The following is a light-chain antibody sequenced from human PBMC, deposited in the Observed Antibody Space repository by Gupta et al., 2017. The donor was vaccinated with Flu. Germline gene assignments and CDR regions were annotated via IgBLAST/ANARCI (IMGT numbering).Light chain of an antibody. CDR3: EAWDDILSGFV. CDR1: SFNLGRYY. Sequence: QSVLTQQPYASGPPGQRITIAYSGSSFNLGRYYVYWYQPLPGTAPKLLIYRNSQRPSVVPDRFSGSKSGATASLTISGLRAEEEADYSCEAWDDILSGFVFGDGTKLSVL. V-gene: IGLV1-47*01. J-gene: IGLJ2*01. CDR2: RNS.